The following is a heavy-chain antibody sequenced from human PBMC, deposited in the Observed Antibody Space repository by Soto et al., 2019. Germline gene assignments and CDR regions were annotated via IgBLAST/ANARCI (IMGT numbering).Heavy chain of an antibody. CDR3: AKDGAYYDILTGYFDVGYYYGMDV. V-gene: IGHV3-23*01. CDR2: ISGSGGST. D-gene: IGHD3-9*01. J-gene: IGHJ6*02. CDR1: GFTFSSYA. Sequence: GGSLRLSCAASGFTFSSYAMSWVRQAPGKGLEWVSAISGSGGSTYYADSVKGRFTISRDNSKNTLYLQMNSLRAEDTAVYYCAKDGAYYDILTGYFDVGYYYGMDVWGQGTTVTVSS.